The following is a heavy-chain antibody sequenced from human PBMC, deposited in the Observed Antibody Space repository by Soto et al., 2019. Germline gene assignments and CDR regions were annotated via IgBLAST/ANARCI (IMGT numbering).Heavy chain of an antibody. CDR3: ARALAGYCSGGSCYDGFYFDY. J-gene: IGHJ4*02. D-gene: IGHD2-15*01. CDR1: GGSISSGGYS. V-gene: IGHV4-30-2*01. CDR2: IYHSGST. Sequence: QLQLQESGSGLVKPSQTLSLTCAVSGGSISSGGYSWSWIRQPPGKGLEWIGYIYHSGSTYYNPSLKSRVTISVDRSKNQFSLKLSSVTAADTAVYYCARALAGYCSGGSCYDGFYFDYWGRGTLVTVSS.